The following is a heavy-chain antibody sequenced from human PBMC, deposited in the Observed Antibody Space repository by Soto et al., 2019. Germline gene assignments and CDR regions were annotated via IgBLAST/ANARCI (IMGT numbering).Heavy chain of an antibody. Sequence: PSETLSLTCTVSGGSISSGGYYWSWIRQHPGKGLEWIGYIYYSGSTYYNPSLKSRVTISVDTSKNQFSLKLSSVTAADTAVYYCARGHSIYSNPLDYWGQGTLVTVSS. D-gene: IGHD4-4*01. V-gene: IGHV4-31*03. CDR3: ARGHSIYSNPLDY. CDR2: IYYSGST. J-gene: IGHJ4*02. CDR1: GGSISSGGYY.